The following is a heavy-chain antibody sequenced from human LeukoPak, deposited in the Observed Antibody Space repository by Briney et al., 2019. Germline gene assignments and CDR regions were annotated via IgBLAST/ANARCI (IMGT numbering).Heavy chain of an antibody. Sequence: GGSLRLSRVVSGFSFYIYAMNWGPGAPGKGLEWVSLIIVSSGSTFYANSVKGRFTISRDKSKNTQYLQMNSLRADDTAVYYCAKGACDAIEIAYFDYWGQGSLVTVSP. V-gene: IGHV3-23*01. D-gene: IGHD2-2*01. CDR3: AKGACDAIEIAYFDY. J-gene: IGHJ4*02. CDR1: GFSFYIYA. CDR2: IIVSSGST.